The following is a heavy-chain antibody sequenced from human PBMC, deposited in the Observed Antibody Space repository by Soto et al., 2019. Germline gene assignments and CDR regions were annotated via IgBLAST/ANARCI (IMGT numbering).Heavy chain of an antibody. J-gene: IGHJ5*02. D-gene: IGHD1-26*01. Sequence: GGSLRLSCAASGFSFSTYWMSWVRQAPGKGLEWVATIKPGGSDKYYVDSVKGRFTISRDNAKKSLLLQMNSLTAEDTAVYYCASGRWETSTWGQGTPVTVSA. CDR2: IKPGGSDK. V-gene: IGHV3-7*03. CDR1: GFSFSTYW. CDR3: ASGRWETST.